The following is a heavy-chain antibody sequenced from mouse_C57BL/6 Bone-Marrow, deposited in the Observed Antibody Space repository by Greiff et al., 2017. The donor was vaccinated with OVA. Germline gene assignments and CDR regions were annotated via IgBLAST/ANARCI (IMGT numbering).Heavy chain of an antibody. D-gene: IGHD4-1*02. CDR1: GFTFSSYA. Sequence: EVQLVESGGGLVKPGGSLKLSCAASGFTFSSYAMSWVRQTPEKRLEWVATISDGGSYTYYPDNVKGRFTISRDNAKNNLYLQMSHLKSEDTAMYYCARAQLGQDYWGQGTTLTVSS. CDR2: ISDGGSYT. CDR3: ARAQLGQDY. J-gene: IGHJ2*01. V-gene: IGHV5-4*01.